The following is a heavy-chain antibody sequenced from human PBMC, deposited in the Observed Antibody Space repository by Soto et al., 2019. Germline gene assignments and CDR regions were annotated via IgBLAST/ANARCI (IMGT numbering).Heavy chain of an antibody. J-gene: IGHJ4*02. CDR3: ARADVGQSNFDY. Sequence: SVKVSCKASGGTFSSYAISWVRQAPGQGLEWMGGIIPIFGTANYAQKFQGRVTITADESTSTAYMELSSLRSEDTAVYYCARADVGQSNFDYWGQGTLVTVSS. V-gene: IGHV1-69*13. CDR1: GGTFSSYA. CDR2: IIPIFGTA. D-gene: IGHD2-15*01.